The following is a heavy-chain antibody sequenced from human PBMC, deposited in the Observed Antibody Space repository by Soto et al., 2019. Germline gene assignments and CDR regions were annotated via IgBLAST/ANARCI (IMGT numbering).Heavy chain of an antibody. CDR3: ARDRIPQPDSGYEIDY. J-gene: IGHJ4*02. CDR1: GFTFSSYA. V-gene: IGHV3-30-3*01. CDR2: ISYDGSNK. Sequence: GGSLRLSCAASGFTFSSYAMHWVRQAPGKGLEWVAVISYDGSNKYYADSVKGRFTISRDNSKNTLYLQMNSLRAEDTAVYYCARDRIPQPDSGYEIDYWGQGTLVTVSS. D-gene: IGHD5-12*01.